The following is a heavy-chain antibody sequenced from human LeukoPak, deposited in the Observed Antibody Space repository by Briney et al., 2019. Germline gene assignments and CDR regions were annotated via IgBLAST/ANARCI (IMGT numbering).Heavy chain of an antibody. CDR3: ARDPGRSGGSCYSDY. D-gene: IGHD2-15*01. V-gene: IGHV3-23*01. J-gene: IGHJ4*02. CDR2: ISGSGGST. CDR1: GFTFSSYA. Sequence: GGSLRLSCAASGFTFSSYAMSWVRQAPGKGLEWVSAISGSGGSTYYADSVKGRFTISRDNAKNSLYLQMNSLRAEDTAVYYCARDPGRSGGSCYSDYWGQGTLVTVSS.